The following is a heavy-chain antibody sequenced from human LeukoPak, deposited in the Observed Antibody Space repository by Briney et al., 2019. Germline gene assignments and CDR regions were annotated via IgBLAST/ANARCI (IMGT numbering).Heavy chain of an antibody. Sequence: GGSLRLSCAASGFTFSGYWMLWVRQAPGKGLVWVSRSNGDGTIQTYADSVGGRFTISRDNAKNTLFLQMNSLRAEDTAVYYCARHPGGSSSYYFAYWGQGTLVTVSS. D-gene: IGHD1-26*01. CDR1: GFTFSGYW. J-gene: IGHJ4*02. CDR2: SNGDGTIQ. CDR3: ARHPGGSSSYYFAY. V-gene: IGHV3-74*01.